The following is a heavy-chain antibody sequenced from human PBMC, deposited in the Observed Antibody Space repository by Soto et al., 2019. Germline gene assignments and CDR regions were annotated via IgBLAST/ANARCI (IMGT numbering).Heavy chain of an antibody. CDR3: ARETGGLGIAVAENYFDY. J-gene: IGHJ4*02. CDR1: GFTFSSYS. D-gene: IGHD6-19*01. Sequence: GESLKISCAASGFTFSSYSMNWVRQAPGKGLEWVSSISSSSSYIYYADSVKGRFTISRDNAKNSLYLQMNSLRAEDTAVYYCARETGGLGIAVAENYFDYWGQGTLVTVSS. V-gene: IGHV3-21*01. CDR2: ISSSSSYI.